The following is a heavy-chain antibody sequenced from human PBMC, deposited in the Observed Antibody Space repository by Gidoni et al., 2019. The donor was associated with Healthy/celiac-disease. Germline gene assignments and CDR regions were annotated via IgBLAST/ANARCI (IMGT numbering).Heavy chain of an antibody. CDR2: IFSNDEK. CDR3: ARIYLMGATTRSGLFDP. D-gene: IGHD1-26*01. V-gene: IGHV2-26*01. J-gene: IGHJ5*02. Sequence: QVTLKESGPVLVTPTETLTLTCTVSGFSLSNARMGVSWIRQPPGKALEWLAHIFSNDEKSYSTSLKSRLTISKDTSKSQVVLTMTNMDPVDTATYYCARIYLMGATTRSGLFDPWGQGTLVTVSS. CDR1: GFSLSNARMG.